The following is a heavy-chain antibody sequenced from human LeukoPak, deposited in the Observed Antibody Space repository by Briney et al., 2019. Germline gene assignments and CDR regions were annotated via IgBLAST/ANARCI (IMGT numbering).Heavy chain of an antibody. CDR1: GFTFSGSA. J-gene: IGHJ4*02. D-gene: IGHD1-1*01. CDR3: TRTTGTQQPHYDY. Sequence: GGPLRLSCAASGFTFSGSAMHWVRQASGKGLEWVGRIRSKANSYATAYAASVKGRFTISRDDSKNTAYLQMNSLKTEDTAVYYCTRTTGTQQPHYDYWGQGTLVTVSS. CDR2: IRSKANSYAT. V-gene: IGHV3-73*01.